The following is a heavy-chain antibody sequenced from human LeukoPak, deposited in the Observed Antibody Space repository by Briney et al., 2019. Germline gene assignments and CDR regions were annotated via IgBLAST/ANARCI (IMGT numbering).Heavy chain of an antibody. D-gene: IGHD6-13*01. CDR1: GFTLSSYG. Sequence: HTGGSLRLSCAASGFTLSSYGMHWVRQAPGKGLEWVAVIWYDGSNKYYADSVKGRFTISRDNSKNTLYLQMNSLRAEDTAVYYCARDRGSSSWWDYYYGMDVWGQGTTVTVSS. CDR2: IWYDGSNK. J-gene: IGHJ6*02. V-gene: IGHV3-33*01. CDR3: ARDRGSSSWWDYYYGMDV.